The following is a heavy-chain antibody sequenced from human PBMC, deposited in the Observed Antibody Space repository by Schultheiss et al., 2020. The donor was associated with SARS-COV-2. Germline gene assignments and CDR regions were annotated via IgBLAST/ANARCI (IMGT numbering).Heavy chain of an antibody. D-gene: IGHD2-8*01. V-gene: IGHV3-33*08. J-gene: IGHJ6*02. CDR2: IGADSGGR. CDR1: GFTFSSNA. Sequence: GSLRLSCAASGFTFSSNAMHWVRQAPGKGLEWVSAIGADSGGRDYADSVKGRFTISRDNSKNTLYLQMNSLRAEDTAVYYCARATNPRYGLGVWGQGTTVTVSS. CDR3: ARATNPRYGLGV.